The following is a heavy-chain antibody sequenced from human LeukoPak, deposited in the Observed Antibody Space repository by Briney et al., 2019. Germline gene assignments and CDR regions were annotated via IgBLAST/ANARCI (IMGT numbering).Heavy chain of an antibody. CDR2: IKQDGSEK. J-gene: IGHJ4*02. CDR1: GFTFSSYW. CDR3: AKVLPGITVVALFDD. V-gene: IGHV3-7*03. Sequence: GGSLRLSCAASGFTFSSYWMSWVRQAPGKGLEWVANIKQDGSEKYYVDSVKGRFTISRDNAKNSLYLQMNSLRAEDTAVYYCAKVLPGITVVALFDDWGQGTLVTVSS. D-gene: IGHD6-19*01.